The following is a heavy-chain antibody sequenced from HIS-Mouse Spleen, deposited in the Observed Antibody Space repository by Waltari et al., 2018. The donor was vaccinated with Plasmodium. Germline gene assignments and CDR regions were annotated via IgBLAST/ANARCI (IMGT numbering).Heavy chain of an antibody. V-gene: IGHV1-2*02. CDR3: ARVLGYKAAAGTFVEYFQH. CDR1: GYTFTGYY. Sequence: QVQLVQSGAEVKKPGASVKVSCKASGYTFTGYYMHWVLQAPGPGLEWMGWINPKSGGTNYAQKFQGRVTMTRDTSISTAYMELSRLRSDDTAVYYCARVLGYKAAAGTFVEYFQHWGQGTLVTVSS. D-gene: IGHD6-13*01. J-gene: IGHJ1*01. CDR2: INPKSGGT.